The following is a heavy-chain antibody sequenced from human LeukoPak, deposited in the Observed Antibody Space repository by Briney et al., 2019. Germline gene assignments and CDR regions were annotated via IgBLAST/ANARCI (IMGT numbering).Heavy chain of an antibody. CDR2: ISYDGSNK. Sequence: GRSLRLSCAASGFTFSSYAMHWVRQAPGKGLEWVAVISYDGSNKYYAGSVKGRFTISRDNSKNTLYLQMNSLRAEDTAVYYCVGYCSGGSCSNWGQGTLVTVSS. CDR3: VGYCSGGSCSN. J-gene: IGHJ4*02. D-gene: IGHD2-15*01. CDR1: GFTFSSYA. V-gene: IGHV3-30*04.